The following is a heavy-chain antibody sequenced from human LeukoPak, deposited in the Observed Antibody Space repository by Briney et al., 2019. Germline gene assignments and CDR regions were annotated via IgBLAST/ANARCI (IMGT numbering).Heavy chain of an antibody. D-gene: IGHD4-11*01. V-gene: IGHV1-18*01. J-gene: IGHJ3*02. Sequence: ASVKVSCKASGYTFTSYGISWVRQAPGQGLEWMGWISAYNGNTNYAQKFQGRVTITADESTSTAYMELSSLRSEDTAVYYCAREDFTNYLNNASDIWGQGTMVTVSS. CDR3: AREDFTNYLNNASDI. CDR2: ISAYNGNT. CDR1: GYTFTSYG.